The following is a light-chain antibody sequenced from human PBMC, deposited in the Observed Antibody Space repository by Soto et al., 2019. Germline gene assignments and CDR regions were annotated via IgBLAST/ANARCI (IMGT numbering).Light chain of an antibody. CDR3: QQYGSSPTWT. V-gene: IGKV3-20*01. J-gene: IGKJ1*01. CDR1: QSVSSSY. CDR2: GAS. Sequence: EIVLTQSPGTLSLSPGERATLSCRASQSVSSSYLAWYQQKPGQAPRLLIYGASSRATGIPDRFSGSGSGTDFTLTISRLEPEDFAVYYYQQYGSSPTWTFGQGTKVEIK.